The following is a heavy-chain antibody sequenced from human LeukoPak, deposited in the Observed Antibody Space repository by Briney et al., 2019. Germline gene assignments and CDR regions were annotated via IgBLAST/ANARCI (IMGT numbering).Heavy chain of an antibody. V-gene: IGHV3-64*01. Sequence: GGSLRLSCAASGFTFSRYTMHWVRQAPGKGLESVSAIGPNGGNTYYVNSVKGRFIISRDNSKNTLYLQMGSLRPEDMAVYYCARENWGGSDYWGQGTLVTVSS. D-gene: IGHD7-27*01. CDR2: IGPNGGNT. CDR3: ARENWGGSDY. CDR1: GFTFSRYT. J-gene: IGHJ4*02.